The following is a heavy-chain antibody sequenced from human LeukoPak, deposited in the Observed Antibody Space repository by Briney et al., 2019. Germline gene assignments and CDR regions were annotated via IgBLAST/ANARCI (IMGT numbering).Heavy chain of an antibody. J-gene: IGHJ6*02. CDR2: ITGSGDST. D-gene: IGHD6-19*01. CDR1: GFTFSNFA. Sequence: GGSLRLSCAASGFTFSNFAMNWVRQAPGQGLEWVSGITGSGDSTHYADSAKGRFTISRDNSINTLFLQMNSLRAEDTAVYYCARAVKSRGWYGMDLWGQGTAVTVSS. V-gene: IGHV3-23*01. CDR3: ARAVKSRGWYGMDL.